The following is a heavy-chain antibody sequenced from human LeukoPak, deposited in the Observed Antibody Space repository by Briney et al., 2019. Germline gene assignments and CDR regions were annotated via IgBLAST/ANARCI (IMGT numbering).Heavy chain of an antibody. CDR1: GFTFSSYW. J-gene: IGHJ4*02. V-gene: IGHV3-7*03. Sequence: GGSLRLSCAVSGFTFSSYWMSWVRQAPGKGLEWVANIKQDGSEKYYVDSVKGRFTISRDNAKNSLYLQMNSLRAEDMAVYYCAKDGGQGADYWGQGTLVTVSS. D-gene: IGHD3-16*01. CDR3: AKDGGQGADY. CDR2: IKQDGSEK.